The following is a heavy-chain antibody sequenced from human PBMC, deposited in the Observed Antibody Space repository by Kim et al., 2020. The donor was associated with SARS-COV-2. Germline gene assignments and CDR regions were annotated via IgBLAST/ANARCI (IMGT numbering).Heavy chain of an antibody. CDR2: ISSSSRYT. CDR1: GFTFSDYY. D-gene: IGHD3-16*02. CDR3: ARVGYDYVWVSYRDYYYYYGMDV. V-gene: IGHV3-11*05. J-gene: IGHJ6*04. Sequence: GGSLRPSCAAFGFTFSDYYMSWTRQAPGKGLEWVSYISSSSRYTNYAASVKGRFTISRANDKNSLYLQMNSLRAEDTDVYYCARVGYDYVWVSYRDYYYYYGMDVWGKGTRVTVSS.